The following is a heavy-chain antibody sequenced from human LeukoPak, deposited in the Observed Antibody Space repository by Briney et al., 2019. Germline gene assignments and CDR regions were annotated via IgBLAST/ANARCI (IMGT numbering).Heavy chain of an antibody. J-gene: IGHJ6*02. CDR3: ARGNGGYSYGFCYYYYGMDV. D-gene: IGHD5-18*01. CDR2: INPSCGST. V-gene: IGHV1-46*01. Sequence: ASVKVSCKASGYTFTSYYMHWVRQAPGQGLEWMGLINPSCGSTSYAQKFQGRVTMTRDTSTSTVYMELSSLRPEDTAVYYCARGNGGYSYGFCYYYYGMDVWGQGTTVTVSS. CDR1: GYTFTSYY.